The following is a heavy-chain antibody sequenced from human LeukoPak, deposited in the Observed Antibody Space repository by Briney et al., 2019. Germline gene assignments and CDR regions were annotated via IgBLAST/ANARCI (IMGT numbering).Heavy chain of an antibody. CDR3: ARGQAVGATQEYFDY. D-gene: IGHD1-26*01. J-gene: IGHJ4*02. V-gene: IGHV3-33*08. Sequence: GGSLRLSCAASGFTFSSYWMHWVRQAPGKGLEWVAVIWYDGSNSYYADSVKGRFTISRDNSKNTLYLQTNSLRAEDTAVYYCARGQAVGATQEYFDYWGQGTLVTVSS. CDR2: IWYDGSNS. CDR1: GFTFSSYW.